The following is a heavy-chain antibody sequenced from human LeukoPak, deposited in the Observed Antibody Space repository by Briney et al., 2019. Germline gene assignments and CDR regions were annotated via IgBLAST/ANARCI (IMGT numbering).Heavy chain of an antibody. CDR3: ARGGTYDI. Sequence: QPGGSLRLSCVASGFTSSRYWMTWFRQAPGKGLEWVANIKQDGSQKNYVDSVKGRFTISRDNAKKSLYLQMNSLRGEDTAVYFCARGGTYDIWGQGTRVTVSS. CDR2: IKQDGSQK. J-gene: IGHJ3*02. CDR1: GFTSSRYW. V-gene: IGHV3-7*01.